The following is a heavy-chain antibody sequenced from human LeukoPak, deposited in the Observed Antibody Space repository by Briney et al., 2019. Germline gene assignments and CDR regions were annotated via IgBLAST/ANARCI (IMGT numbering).Heavy chain of an antibody. D-gene: IGHD4-23*01. CDR3: ARVRRWYPFDP. CDR2: IYSSGST. V-gene: IGHV4-4*07. J-gene: IGHJ5*02. CDR1: GGSISSYY. Sequence: SETLSLTCTVSGGSISSYYWSWIRQPAGKGLEWIGRIYSSGSTNYNPSLKSRVTMSVDTSKNQFSLNLRSVTAADTAVYYCARVRRWYPFDPWGQGTLVTVSS.